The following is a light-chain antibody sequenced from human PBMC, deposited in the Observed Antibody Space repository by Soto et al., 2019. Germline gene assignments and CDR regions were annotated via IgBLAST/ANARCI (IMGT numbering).Light chain of an antibody. V-gene: IGLV2-23*02. CDR3: CSYAGTNTYVV. J-gene: IGLJ2*01. CDR2: GVN. Sequence: QSALTQPTSVSGSLGQSITISCTGTSSDVGTYNLVSWYQHHPGKAPKLIIYGVNKRPSGVSNRFSGSKSGNTASLTISGLQAEEEADYYCCSYAGTNTYVVFGGVTKLTVL. CDR1: SSDVGTYNL.